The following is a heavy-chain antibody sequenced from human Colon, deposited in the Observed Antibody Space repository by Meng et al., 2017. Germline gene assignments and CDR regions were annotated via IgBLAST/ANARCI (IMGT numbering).Heavy chain of an antibody. J-gene: IGHJ5*02. CDR1: GGTFSNYA. CDR2: VVPSSGAT. CDR3: ARSDPQLNA. Sequence: QVQLVQPGAEVKKPGSSVKVSCKTSGGTFSNYAISWVRQAPGQGLEWMGWVVPSSGATNYAPKFQGRVTMTRDASISTAYMELTSLTSDDTAVYYCARSDPQLNAWGQGTLVTVSS. D-gene: IGHD1-1*01. V-gene: IGHV1-2*02.